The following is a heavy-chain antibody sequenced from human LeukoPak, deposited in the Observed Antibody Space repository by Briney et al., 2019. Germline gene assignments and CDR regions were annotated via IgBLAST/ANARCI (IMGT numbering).Heavy chain of an antibody. D-gene: IGHD5-18*01. V-gene: IGHV1-46*01. CDR3: ARDSAKRGYSYGHSGY. J-gene: IGHJ4*02. Sequence: ASVKVSCTASGYTFTSYYMHWVRQAPGQGLEWMGIINPSGGSTSYAQKFQGRVTMTRDTSTSTVYMELSSLRSEDTAVYYCARDSAKRGYSYGHSGYWGQGTLVTVSS. CDR2: INPSGGST. CDR1: GYTFTSYY.